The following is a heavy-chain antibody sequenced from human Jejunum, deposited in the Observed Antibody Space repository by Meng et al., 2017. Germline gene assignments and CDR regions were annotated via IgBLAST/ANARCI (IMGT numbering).Heavy chain of an antibody. CDR1: GGSVNSISHY. D-gene: IGHD2/OR15-2a*01. CDR2: IFYRGSS. J-gene: IGHJ4*02. Sequence: GSLRLSCTVSGGSVNSISHYWNWIRQPPGKGLEWIGYIFYRGSSKYNPSLSNRVNISLDKSKNQFSLKVSSVTAADTAVYYCANMFCTRTTCEEYWGRGTLVTVSS. V-gene: IGHV4-61*01. CDR3: ANMFCTRTTCEEY.